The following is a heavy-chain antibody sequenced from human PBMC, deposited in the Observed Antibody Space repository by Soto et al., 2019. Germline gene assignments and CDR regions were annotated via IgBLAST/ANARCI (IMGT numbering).Heavy chain of an antibody. D-gene: IGHD1-1*01. CDR1: GFTFSSYA. CDR2: IGSSGSHI. CDR3: ATMGMSATALDTFDI. V-gene: IGHV3-21*01. J-gene: IGHJ3*02. Sequence: GGSLRLSCAASGFTFSSYAMSWVRQAPGKGLEWISCIGSSGSHIYYADSVKGRLSISRDNANNFLYLQMNSLRAEDTALYYCATMGMSATALDTFDIWGQGTMVTVSS.